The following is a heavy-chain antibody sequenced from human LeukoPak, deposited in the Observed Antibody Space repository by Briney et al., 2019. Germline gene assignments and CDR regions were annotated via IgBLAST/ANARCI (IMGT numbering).Heavy chain of an antibody. V-gene: IGHV4-39*01. CDR3: TRHDAHFPSARGGYFVS. Sequence: AETLSLTCSVSFGSISTTNYYWAWIRQPPGKGLEWIGSIYYSRTTYYDPSLKSRVTISVDWSKNQFSLKLSSVTAADTAVYYCTRHDAHFPSARGGYFVSCGRGTLFTV. D-gene: IGHD3-10*01. J-gene: IGHJ4*02. CDR2: IYYSRTT. CDR1: FGSISTTNYY.